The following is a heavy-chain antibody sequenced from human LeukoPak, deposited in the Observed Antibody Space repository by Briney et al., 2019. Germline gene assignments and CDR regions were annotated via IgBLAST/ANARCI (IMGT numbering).Heavy chain of an antibody. Sequence: ASVKVSCKASRYTFTSYDINWVRQATGQGLEWMGWMNPNSGNTGYAQKFQGRVTMTRNTSISTAYMELSSLRSEDTAVYYCARTYYGSGSYYKRYFDYWGQGTLVTVSS. CDR3: ARTYYGSGSYYKRYFDY. CDR1: RYTFTSYD. J-gene: IGHJ4*02. CDR2: MNPNSGNT. V-gene: IGHV1-8*01. D-gene: IGHD3-10*01.